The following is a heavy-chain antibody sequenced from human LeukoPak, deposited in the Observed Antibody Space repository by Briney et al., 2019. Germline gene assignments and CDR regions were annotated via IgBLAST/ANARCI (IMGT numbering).Heavy chain of an antibody. CDR1: GFTFSSHG. Sequence: PGGTLRLSCAASGFTFSSHGMSWVRQAPGKGLEWVSSISSSSSYIYYADSVKGRFTISRDNAKNSLYLQMNSLRAEDTAVYYCAKDGYGSGSYLNYFDYWGQGTLVTVSS. D-gene: IGHD3-10*01. V-gene: IGHV3-21*01. CDR3: AKDGYGSGSYLNYFDY. J-gene: IGHJ4*02. CDR2: ISSSSSYI.